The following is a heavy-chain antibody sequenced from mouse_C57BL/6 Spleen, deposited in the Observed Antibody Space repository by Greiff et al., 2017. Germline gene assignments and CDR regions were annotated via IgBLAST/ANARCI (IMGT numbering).Heavy chain of an antibody. J-gene: IGHJ4*01. Sequence: VHVKQSGPELVKPGASVKIPCKASGYTFNDYNMDWVKQSNGKSLEWIGDINPNNGGTIYTQKFKGKATLTVDKSSSTAYMELRSLTSEDTAVYYGARWESGYAMDYWGQGTSVTVSS. CDR2: INPNNGGT. V-gene: IGHV1-18*01. CDR3: ARWESGYAMDY. CDR1: GYTFNDYN. D-gene: IGHD3-2*02.